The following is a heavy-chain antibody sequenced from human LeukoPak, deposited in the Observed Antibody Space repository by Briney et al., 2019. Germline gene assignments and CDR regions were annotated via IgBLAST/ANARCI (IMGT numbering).Heavy chain of an antibody. J-gene: IGHJ5*02. D-gene: IGHD3-16*02. CDR2: ISAYNGNT. V-gene: IGHV1-18*01. CDR1: GYTFTSYG. Sequence: ASVKVSCKASGYTFTSYGISWVRQAPGQGLEWMGWISAYNGNTNYAQKLQGRVTMTTDTSTSTAYMELRSLRSDDTAVYYCARDRVITFGGVIVSSLSWFDPWGQGTLVTVFS. CDR3: ARDRVITFGGVIVSSLSWFDP.